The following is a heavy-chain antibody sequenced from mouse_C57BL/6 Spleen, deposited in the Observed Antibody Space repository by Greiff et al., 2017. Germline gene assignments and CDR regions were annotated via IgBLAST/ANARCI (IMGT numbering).Heavy chain of an antibody. D-gene: IGHD1-1*01. V-gene: IGHV1-42*01. J-gene: IGHJ1*03. Sequence: VQLQQSGPELVKPGASVKISCKASGYSFTGYYMNWVKQSPEKSLEWIGEINPSTGGTTYNQKFKAKATLTVDKSSSTAYMQLKSLTSEDSAVYYCARFPFYYYGSSYNWYFDVWGTGTTVTVSS. CDR1: GYSFTGYY. CDR3: ARFPFYYYGSSYNWYFDV. CDR2: INPSTGGT.